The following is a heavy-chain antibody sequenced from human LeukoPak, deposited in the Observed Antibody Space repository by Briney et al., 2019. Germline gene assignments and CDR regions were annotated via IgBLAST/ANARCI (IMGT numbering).Heavy chain of an antibody. Sequence: SETLSLTCTVSGGSISSYYWSWIRQPPGKGLEWIGYIYYSGSTNYNPSLKSRVTISVDTSKNQFSLKLSSVTAADTAVYYCAREGGHYYYDSSGNQPFDYWGQGTLVTVSS. D-gene: IGHD3-22*01. J-gene: IGHJ4*02. CDR2: IYYSGST. CDR3: AREGGHYYYDSSGNQPFDY. V-gene: IGHV4-59*12. CDR1: GGSISSYY.